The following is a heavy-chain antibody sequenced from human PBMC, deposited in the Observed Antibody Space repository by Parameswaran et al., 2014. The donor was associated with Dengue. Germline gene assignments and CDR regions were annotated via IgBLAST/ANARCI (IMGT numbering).Heavy chain of an antibody. J-gene: IGHJ4*02. D-gene: IGHD3-3*01. CDR3: AKEGGLRFLEWLDPGYFDY. CDR1: SNA. Sequence: SNARWIRSAPTEGAWSGSSAISGSGGSTYYADSVKGRFTISRDNSKNTLYLQMNSLRAEDTAVYYCAKEGGLRFLEWLDPGYFDYWGQGTLVTVSS. V-gene: IGHV3-23*01. CDR2: ISGSGGST.